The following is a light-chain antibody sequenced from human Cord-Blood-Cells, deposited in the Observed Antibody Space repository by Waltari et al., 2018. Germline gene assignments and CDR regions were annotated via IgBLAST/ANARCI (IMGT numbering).Light chain of an antibody. CDR3: QQYDSSPYT. Sequence: EIVLTQSPGTLSLSPGVRATLSGRASQSVSSSYLAWYQQKPGQAPGLLIYGASSRATGIPDRFTGSESGTDFTLTISGLEPEDFAVYYCQQYDSSPYTFGQGTKLGIK. CDR1: QSVSSSY. V-gene: IGKV3-20*01. CDR2: GAS. J-gene: IGKJ2*01.